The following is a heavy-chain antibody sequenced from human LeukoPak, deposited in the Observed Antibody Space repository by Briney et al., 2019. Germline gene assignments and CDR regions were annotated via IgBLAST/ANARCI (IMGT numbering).Heavy chain of an antibody. D-gene: IGHD6-19*01. CDR2: ISSSGSYI. J-gene: IGHJ4*02. CDR1: GFTFSSYS. V-gene: IGHV3-21*01. CDR3: ARTERYSSGLIDY. Sequence: GGSLRLSCAASGFTFSSYSMNWVRQAPGKGLGWVSSISSSGSYIYYADSVKGRFTISRDNAKNSLYLQMNSLRAEDTAVYYCARTERYSSGLIDYWGQGTLVTVSS.